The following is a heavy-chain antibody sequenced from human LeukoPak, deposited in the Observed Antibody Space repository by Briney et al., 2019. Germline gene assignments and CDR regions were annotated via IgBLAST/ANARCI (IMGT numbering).Heavy chain of an antibody. CDR1: GFTFSDYD. J-gene: IGHJ6*03. V-gene: IGHV3-30*02. CDR2: VRSDGSHT. CDR3: ATLPPTFGFDYYYNIDV. Sequence: PGGSLRLSCAASGFTFSDYDVHWVRQGPGKGLEWVAFVRSDGSHTYYADSVKGRFTISRDNSNNTVNLQMTSLSIEDTAVYYCATLPPTFGFDYYYNIDVWGKGTTVTFSS. D-gene: IGHD3-3*01.